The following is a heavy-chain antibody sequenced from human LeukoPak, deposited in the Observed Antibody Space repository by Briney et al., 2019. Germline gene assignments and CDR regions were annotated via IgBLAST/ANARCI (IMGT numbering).Heavy chain of an antibody. D-gene: IGHD3-22*01. J-gene: IGHJ4*02. CDR1: GFTFSSYA. CDR3: ARDRDYYYDSSGYYNFDY. Sequence: GGSLRLSCAASGFTFSSYAMNWVRQTPGKGLEWVSVITDSAGDTYYADSVKGRFTISRDNSKNTLYLQMNSLRAEDTAVYYCARDRDYYYDSSGYYNFDYWGQGTLVTVSS. V-gene: IGHV3-23*01. CDR2: ITDSAGDT.